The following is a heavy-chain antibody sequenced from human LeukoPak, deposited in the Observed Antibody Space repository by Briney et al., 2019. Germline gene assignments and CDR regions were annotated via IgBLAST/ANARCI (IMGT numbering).Heavy chain of an antibody. Sequence: GGSLRLSCAASGFTVNSNYMSWVRQAPGKGLEWVTVIYSGGITTYADPVKGRFTISGENSRNTLYLKMNGLRAEDTAGYYCASYYDSSGNDFDIWGKGAMVTVSS. J-gene: IGHJ3*02. V-gene: IGHV3-53*01. CDR3: ASYYDSSGNDFDI. CDR2: IYSGGIT. CDR1: GFTVNSNY. D-gene: IGHD3-22*01.